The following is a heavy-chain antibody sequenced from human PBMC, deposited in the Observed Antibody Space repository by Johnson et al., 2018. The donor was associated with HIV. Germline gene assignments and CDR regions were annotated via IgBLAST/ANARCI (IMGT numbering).Heavy chain of an antibody. CDR2: VSYDGRNQ. CDR3: TTAIVIDAFDI. Sequence: QVQLVESGGGVVQPGGSLRLSCAASGFTFSDYYMSWIRQAPGKGLEWVALVSYDGRNQYHADSVKGRFTISRDNSKNTLYLQMNSLTTEDTAVYYCTTAIVIDAFDIWGQGTMVTVSS. D-gene: IGHD3-16*02. V-gene: IGHV3-30-3*01. J-gene: IGHJ3*02. CDR1: GFTFSDYY.